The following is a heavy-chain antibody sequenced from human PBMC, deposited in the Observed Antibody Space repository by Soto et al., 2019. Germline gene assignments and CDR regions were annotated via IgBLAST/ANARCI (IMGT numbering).Heavy chain of an antibody. Sequence: LTWTVYSRSFSSGSYYWSWCRQPPGKGLEWVANIYYSDSTNYNHSLKSRFTISGDTSKNQLSLKLSSVTAADTAVYYCAKDAITYGSSCYYFDYWGQGXLVTVYS. CDR3: AKDAITYGSSCYYFDY. CDR1: SRSFSSGSYY. CDR2: IYYSDST. J-gene: IGHJ4*02. V-gene: IGHV4-61*01. D-gene: IGHD3-22*01.